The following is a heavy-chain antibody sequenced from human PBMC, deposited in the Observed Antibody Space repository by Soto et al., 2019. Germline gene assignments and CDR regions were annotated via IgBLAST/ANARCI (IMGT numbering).Heavy chain of an antibody. J-gene: IGHJ4*02. CDR2: INQDGSES. D-gene: IGHD2-2*01. CDR1: GLTFSNYW. CDR3: ARPARECSSPGCAN. Sequence: EVQLVESGGGLVQPGGSLRLSCVVSGLTFSNYWMSWVRQAPGKGLEWVANINQDGSESYYVDSMKGRFTISRDNAKNSLYLQMTSLRAEDTAVYYCARPARECSSPGCANWGQGTLVTVSS. V-gene: IGHV3-7*01.